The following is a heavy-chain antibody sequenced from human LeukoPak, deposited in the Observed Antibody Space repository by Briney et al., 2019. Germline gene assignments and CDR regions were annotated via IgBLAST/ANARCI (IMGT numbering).Heavy chain of an antibody. Sequence: GGSLRLSCAASGFTFDDYAMPWVRQAPGKGLELVSGISWNSGSIGYADSVKGRFTISRDNAKNSLYLQMNSLRAEDTALYYCAKDKAVAGDYYFDYWGQGTLVTVSS. CDR1: GFTFDDYA. V-gene: IGHV3-9*01. CDR2: ISWNSGSI. J-gene: IGHJ4*02. CDR3: AKDKAVAGDYYFDY. D-gene: IGHD6-19*01.